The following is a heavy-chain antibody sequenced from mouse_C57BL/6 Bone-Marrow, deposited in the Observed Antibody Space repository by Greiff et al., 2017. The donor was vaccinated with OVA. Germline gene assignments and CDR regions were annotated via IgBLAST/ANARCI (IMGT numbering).Heavy chain of an antibody. CDR1: GFTFSDYG. CDR3: AREWLLRLYAMDY. CDR2: ISSGSSTI. J-gene: IGHJ4*01. D-gene: IGHD2-3*01. V-gene: IGHV5-17*01. Sequence: EVMLVESGGGLVKPGGSLKLSCAASGFTFSDYGMHWVRQAPEKGLEWVAYISSGSSTIYYADTVKGRFTISRDNAKNTLFLQMTSLRSEDTAMYYCAREWLLRLYAMDYWGQGTSVTVSS.